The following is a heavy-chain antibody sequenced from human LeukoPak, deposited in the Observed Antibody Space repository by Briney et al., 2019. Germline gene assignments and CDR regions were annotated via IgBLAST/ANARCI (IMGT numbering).Heavy chain of an antibody. J-gene: IGHJ6*03. D-gene: IGHD1-26*01. CDR2: INHSGST. CDR3: ARTGGSFYFYYYMDV. V-gene: IGHV4-34*01. Sequence: SETLSLTCAVYGGSFSGYYWSWIRQPPGKGLEWIGEINHSGSTNYNPSLKSRVTISVDTSKNQFSLKLSSVTAADTAAYYCARTGGSFYFYYYMDVWGKGTTVTVSS. CDR1: GGSFSGYY.